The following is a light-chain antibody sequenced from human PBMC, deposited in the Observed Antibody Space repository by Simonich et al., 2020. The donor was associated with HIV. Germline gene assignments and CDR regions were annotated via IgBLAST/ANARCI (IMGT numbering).Light chain of an antibody. CDR1: QGISSA. CDR3: QQYSRTPYT. V-gene: IGKV1-13*02. Sequence: AIPLTQSPSSLSASVGDRVTITCRASQGISSALAWYQQKPGKAPKLLIYYASSLESGVPSRFSGSGSGTDFSLTISSLQPEDFATYFCQQYSRTPYTFGQGTKLEIK. J-gene: IGKJ2*01. CDR2: YAS.